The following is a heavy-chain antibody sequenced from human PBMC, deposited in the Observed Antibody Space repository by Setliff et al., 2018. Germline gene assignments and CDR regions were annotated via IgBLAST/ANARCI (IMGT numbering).Heavy chain of an antibody. CDR3: ARKMGTIALDF. CDR2: INPNSGGP. Sequence: ASVKVSCKASGYTFTGGYYIHWFRQAPGQGLEWMGWINPNSGGPKYAQNFQGRVTMTRDTSITTAYMELSRLRSDDTAVYYCARKMGTIALDFWGQGTMVTVSS. CDR1: GYTFTGGYY. J-gene: IGHJ3*01. V-gene: IGHV1-2*02. D-gene: IGHD7-27*01.